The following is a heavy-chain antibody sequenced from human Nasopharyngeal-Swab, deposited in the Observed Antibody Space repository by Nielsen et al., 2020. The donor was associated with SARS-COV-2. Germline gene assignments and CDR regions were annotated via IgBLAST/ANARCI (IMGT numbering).Heavy chain of an antibody. Sequence: SLKISCAASGFRFGDYGFHWVRQAPGKGLEWVSGITWNGGRIAYADSVKGRFTISRDNAKTSLYLQMNSLRPEDTTLYFCTRSRSVEPIDSWGQGTLVTVSS. CDR1: GFRFGDYG. J-gene: IGHJ5*01. CDR3: TRSRSVEPIDS. D-gene: IGHD1-26*01. CDR2: ITWNGGRI. V-gene: IGHV3-9*01.